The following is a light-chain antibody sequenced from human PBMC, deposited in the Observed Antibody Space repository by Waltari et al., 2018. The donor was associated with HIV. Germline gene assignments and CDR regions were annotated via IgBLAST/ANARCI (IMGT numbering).Light chain of an antibody. CDR3: GSYAGGYTI. CDR1: SCDVGGYNY. Sequence: QSALTQPRSVSGSPGQSVTISCTGTSCDVGGYNYVSCYQQHPGKAPQLRIYDVSKRPSSVPDRFSGTKSSNTASLTIAGLAATDEADYYCGSYAGGYTIFGGRTKLTVL. V-gene: IGLV2-11*01. CDR2: DVS. J-gene: IGLJ2*01.